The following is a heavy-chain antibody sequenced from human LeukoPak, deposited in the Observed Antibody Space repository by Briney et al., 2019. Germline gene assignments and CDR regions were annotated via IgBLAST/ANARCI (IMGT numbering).Heavy chain of an antibody. J-gene: IGHJ4*02. D-gene: IGHD2-2*01. CDR3: AKDRGTYCSSTSCYYFDY. V-gene: IGHV3-30*02. CDR2: IRYDGSNK. Sequence: GGSLRLSCAASGFTFSSYGMHWVRQAPGKGLEWVAFIRYDGSNKYYADSVKGRFTISRDNSKNTLYLQMNSLRAEGTAVYYCAKDRGTYCSSTSCYYFDYWGQGTLVTVSS. CDR1: GFTFSSYG.